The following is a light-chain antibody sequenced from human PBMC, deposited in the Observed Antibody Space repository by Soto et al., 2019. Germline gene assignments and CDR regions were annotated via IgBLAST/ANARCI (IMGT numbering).Light chain of an antibody. CDR3: QQYENLPT. CDR1: QNITNY. Sequence: DIQRTQSPSSLSASVGDRVTITCQASQNITNYLNWYQQKPGRAPKLLIYDASNLEAGVPSRFRGSGAGTDFTFTISRLQPEDIATYYCQQYENLPTFGQGTRLEIK. CDR2: DAS. V-gene: IGKV1-33*01. J-gene: IGKJ5*01.